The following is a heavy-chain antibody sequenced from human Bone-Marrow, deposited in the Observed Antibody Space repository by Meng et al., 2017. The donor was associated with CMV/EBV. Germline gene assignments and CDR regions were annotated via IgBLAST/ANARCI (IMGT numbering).Heavy chain of an antibody. V-gene: IGHV4-61*01. CDR3: ARDVVVPAAANWFDP. CDR1: GGSVSSGSYY. D-gene: IGHD2-2*01. CDR2: IYYSGST. Sequence: SETLSLTCTVSGGSVSSGSYYWSWIRQPPGKGLEWIGYIYYSGSTNYNPSLKSRVTISVDTSKNQFSLKLSSVTAADTAVYYCARDVVVPAAANWFDPWGQGNLVNFSS. J-gene: IGHJ5*02.